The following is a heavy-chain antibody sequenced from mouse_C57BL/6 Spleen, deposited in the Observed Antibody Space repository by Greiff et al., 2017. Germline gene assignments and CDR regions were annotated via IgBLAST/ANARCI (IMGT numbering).Heavy chain of an antibody. CDR3: ARFPLYECDGHYYAFDY. J-gene: IGHJ4*01. Sequence: EVQLQQSGAELVKPGASVKLSCTASGFTITDYYMHWVKQRTEQGLEWIGRIDPEDGGTKYAPKFKGKATMTADTSSSTAYLQLSSLTSEDTAVYYCARFPLYECDGHYYAFDYWGQGTSVTVSS. CDR2: IDPEDGGT. CDR1: GFTITDYY. D-gene: IGHD2-4*01. V-gene: IGHV14-2*01.